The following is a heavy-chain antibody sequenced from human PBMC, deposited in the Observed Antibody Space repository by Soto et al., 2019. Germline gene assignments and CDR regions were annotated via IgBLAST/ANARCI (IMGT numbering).Heavy chain of an antibody. Sequence: AGSLRLSCAASGFTFSSYSMNWVRQAPGKGLEWVSYISSSSSTIYYADSVKGRFTISRDNAKNSLYLQMNSLRDEDTAVYYCARESRFLEWLSLNWFDPWGQGTLVPVSS. CDR3: ARESRFLEWLSLNWFDP. J-gene: IGHJ5*02. D-gene: IGHD3-3*01. V-gene: IGHV3-48*02. CDR2: ISSSSSTI. CDR1: GFTFSSYS.